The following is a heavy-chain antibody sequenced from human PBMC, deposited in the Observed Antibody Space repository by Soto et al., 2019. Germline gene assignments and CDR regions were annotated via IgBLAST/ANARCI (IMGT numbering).Heavy chain of an antibody. CDR1: GFPFSSYS. Sequence: PGGSLRLSCASSGFPFSSYSMNWVRQAPGKGLEWVSSISSSSSYIYYADSVKGRFTISRDNAKNSLYLQMNSLRAEDTAVYYCAREGIAAAGKFEYYYYYMDVWGKGTTVTVSS. D-gene: IGHD6-13*01. V-gene: IGHV3-21*01. CDR2: ISSSSSYI. CDR3: AREGIAAAGKFEYYYYYMDV. J-gene: IGHJ6*03.